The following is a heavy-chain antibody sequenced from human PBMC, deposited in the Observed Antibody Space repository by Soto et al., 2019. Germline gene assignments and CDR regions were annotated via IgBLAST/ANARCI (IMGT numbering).Heavy chain of an antibody. CDR2: IIPIFGTA. CDR3: ARGRGIHDAFDI. J-gene: IGHJ3*02. CDR1: GGTISSYA. V-gene: IGHV1-69*13. Sequence: SVKVSCKDSGGTISSYAISWVRQAPGQGLEWMGGIIPIFGTANYAQKFQGRVTITADESTSTAYMELSSLRSEDTAVYYCARGRGIHDAFDIWGQGTMVTVSS.